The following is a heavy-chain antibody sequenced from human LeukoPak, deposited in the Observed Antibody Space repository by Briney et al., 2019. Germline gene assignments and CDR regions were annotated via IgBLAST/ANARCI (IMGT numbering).Heavy chain of an antibody. D-gene: IGHD3-9*01. Sequence: GASVKVSCKASGYTFTSYGISWVRQAPGQGLEWMGWIIPIFGTANYAQKFQGRVTITADKSTSTAYMELSSLRSEDTAVYYCARGTSPVLRYFDWLLRPHPYVLHFDYWGQGTLVTVSS. V-gene: IGHV1-69*06. CDR1: GYTFTSYG. CDR2: IIPIFGTA. CDR3: ARGTSPVLRYFDWLLRPHPYVLHFDY. J-gene: IGHJ4*02.